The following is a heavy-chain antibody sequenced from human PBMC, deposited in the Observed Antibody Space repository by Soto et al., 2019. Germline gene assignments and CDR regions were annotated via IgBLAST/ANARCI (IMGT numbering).Heavy chain of an antibody. D-gene: IGHD2-15*01. CDR2: ISSSSSYI. V-gene: IGHV3-21*01. Sequence: GSLRFSCAASGFTFSSYSMSWVRQAPGKGLEWVSSISSSSSYIYYADSVKGRFTISRDNAKNSLYLQVNSLRAEDTAVYYCARDKWAYCSGGSCYSNPHYYYYGMDVWGQGTTVTVSS. CDR1: GFTFSSYS. CDR3: ARDKWAYCSGGSCYSNPHYYYYGMDV. J-gene: IGHJ6*02.